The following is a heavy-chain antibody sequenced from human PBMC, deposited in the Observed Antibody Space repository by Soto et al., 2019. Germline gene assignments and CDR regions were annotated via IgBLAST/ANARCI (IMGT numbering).Heavy chain of an antibody. D-gene: IGHD3-10*01. CDR3: ARDLRFRGFYGMDV. Sequence: LSETLSLTCTVSGGSISSGGYYWSWIRQHPGKGLEWIGYIYYSGSTYYNPSLKSRVTISVDTSKNQFSLKLSSVTAADTAVYYCARDLRFRGFYGMDVWGQGTTVTV. V-gene: IGHV4-31*03. CDR2: IYYSGST. J-gene: IGHJ6*02. CDR1: GGSISSGGYY.